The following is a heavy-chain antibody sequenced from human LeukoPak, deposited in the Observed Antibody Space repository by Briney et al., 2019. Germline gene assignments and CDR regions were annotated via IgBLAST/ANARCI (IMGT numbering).Heavy chain of an antibody. CDR2: TYYRSKWNT. CDR3: ARALGVIFDY. J-gene: IGHJ4*02. CDR1: GDSVSSNSAT. V-gene: IGHV6-1*01. D-gene: IGHD2-8*01. Sequence: SQTLSLTCAISGDSVSSNSATWNWIRQSPSRGLEWLGRTYYRSKWNTDYEVSLKSRIIINPDTSKNQFSLQLNSVTHEDTAVYYCARALGVIFDYWGQGTLVTVSS.